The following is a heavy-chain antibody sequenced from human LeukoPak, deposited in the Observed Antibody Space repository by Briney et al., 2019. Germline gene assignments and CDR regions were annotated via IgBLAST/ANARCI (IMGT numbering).Heavy chain of an antibody. CDR2: IGTAGDT. CDR1: GFTFSSYD. J-gene: IGHJ3*02. CDR3: ARGWGVPAAIPDDAFDI. D-gene: IGHD2-2*01. V-gene: IGHV3-13*01. Sequence: GGSLRLSCAASGFTFSSYDMHWVRQATGKGLEWVSAIGTAGDTYYPGSVKGRFTISRENAKNSLYLQMNSLRAGDTAVYYCARGWGVPAAIPDDAFDIWGQGTMVAVSS.